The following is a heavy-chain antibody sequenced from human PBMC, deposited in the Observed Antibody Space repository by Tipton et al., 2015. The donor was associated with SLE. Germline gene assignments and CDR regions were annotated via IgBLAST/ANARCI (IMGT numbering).Heavy chain of an antibody. CDR3: ARDPAPYSSPSEYFDL. CDR2: IYYSGST. V-gene: IGHV4-59*01. J-gene: IGHJ2*01. CDR1: GGSISSYY. D-gene: IGHD6-6*01. Sequence: TLSLTCTVSGGSISSYYWSWIRQPPGKGLEWIGYIYYSGSTNYNPSLKSRVTISVGTSKNQFSLKLSSVTAADTAVYYCARDPAPYSSPSEYFDLWGRGTLVTVSS.